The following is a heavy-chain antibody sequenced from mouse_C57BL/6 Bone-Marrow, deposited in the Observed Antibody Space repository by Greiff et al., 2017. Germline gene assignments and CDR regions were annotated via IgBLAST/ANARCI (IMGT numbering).Heavy chain of an antibody. CDR2: IYPRSGNT. CDR3: ARRATVVATRAWFAY. Sequence: QVQLQQPGAELARPGASVKLSCKASGYTFTSYGISWVKQRTGQGLEWIGEIYPRSGNTYYNEKFKGKATLTADKSSSTAYMELRSLTSEDSAVYFCARRATVVATRAWFAYWGQGTRVTVSA. J-gene: IGHJ3*01. D-gene: IGHD1-1*01. V-gene: IGHV1-81*01. CDR1: GYTFTSYG.